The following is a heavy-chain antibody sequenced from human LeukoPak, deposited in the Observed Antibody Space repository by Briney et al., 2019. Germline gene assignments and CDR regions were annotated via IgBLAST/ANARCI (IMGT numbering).Heavy chain of an antibody. D-gene: IGHD1-26*01. CDR2: IKSKTDGGTT. CDR3: TTRGGSFSIFDY. Sequence: PGGSLRLSCEASEFTFSHYSMNWVRQAPGKGLEWVGRIKSKTDGGTTDYAAPVKGRFTISRDDSKNTLYLQMNSLKTEDTAVYYCTTRGGSFSIFDYWGQGTLVTVSS. V-gene: IGHV3-15*01. J-gene: IGHJ4*02. CDR1: EFTFSHYS.